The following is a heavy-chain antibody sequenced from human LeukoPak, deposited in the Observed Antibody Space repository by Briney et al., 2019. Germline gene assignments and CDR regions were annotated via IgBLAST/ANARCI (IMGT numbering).Heavy chain of an antibody. D-gene: IGHD6-19*01. CDR1: GYTFTSYY. CDR3: ARGAVAGRRFDY. V-gene: IGHV1-46*03. J-gene: IGHJ4*02. Sequence: ASVKVSCKASGYTFTSYYMHWVRHAPGQGLEWMGIVNPSGGSTTYAQKFQGRVTMTRDTSTSTVYVDLSSLRSEDTAVYYCARGAVAGRRFDYWGQGTLVTVSS. CDR2: VNPSGGST.